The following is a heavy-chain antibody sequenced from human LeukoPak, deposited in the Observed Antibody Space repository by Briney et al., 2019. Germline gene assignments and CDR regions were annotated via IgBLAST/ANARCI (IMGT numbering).Heavy chain of an antibody. V-gene: IGHV4-31*03. D-gene: IGHD3-10*01. CDR1: GGSISSGDSY. Sequence: PSETLSLTCTVSGGSISSGDSYWTWIRQHPGQGLELIGYIYNSGSTYYNPSLKTRLTISVDTSKNQFSLNLNSVTAADTAIYYCARSPVYGSGSIALDFGGQGTLVTVSS. CDR2: IYNSGST. CDR3: ARSPVYGSGSIALDF. J-gene: IGHJ4*02.